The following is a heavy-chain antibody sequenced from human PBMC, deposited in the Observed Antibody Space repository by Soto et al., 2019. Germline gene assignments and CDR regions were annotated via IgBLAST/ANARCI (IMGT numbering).Heavy chain of an antibody. Sequence: QVQLQESGPGLVKPSETLSLTCTVSGGSVSSGSHYWSWIRQAPGKGLEWIGYIYNSGKTDYSTSLKSRVTISVDTSKNELSLMLTSVTAADTAVYYCASGSSASAYIDYWGRGTLVTVSS. J-gene: IGHJ4*02. CDR2: IYNSGKT. CDR3: ASGSSASAYIDY. V-gene: IGHV4-61*01. CDR1: GGSVSSGSHY. D-gene: IGHD6-13*01.